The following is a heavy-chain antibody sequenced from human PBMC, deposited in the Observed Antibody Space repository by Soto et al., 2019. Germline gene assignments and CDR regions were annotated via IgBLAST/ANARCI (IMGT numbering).Heavy chain of an antibody. CDR2: IRSKAYGGTT. CDR3: TRDKGITILDWFDP. D-gene: IGHD3-9*01. Sequence: HPGGSLRLSCTASGFTFGDYAMSWFRQAPGKGLEWVGFIRSKAYGGTTEYAASVKGRFTISRDDSKSIAYLQMNSLKTEDTAVYYCTRDKGITILDWFDPWGQGTLVTVSS. J-gene: IGHJ5*02. V-gene: IGHV3-49*03. CDR1: GFTFGDYA.